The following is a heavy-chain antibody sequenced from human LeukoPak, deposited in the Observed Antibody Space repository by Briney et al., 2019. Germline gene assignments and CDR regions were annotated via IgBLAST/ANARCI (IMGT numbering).Heavy chain of an antibody. J-gene: IGHJ4*02. Sequence: GGSLRLSCAAAGFTFSSYWMHWVRQAPGKGLVWVSRINTDGSSTSYADSVKGRFTISRDNAKNTLYLQMNSLRAEDTAVYYFARGEDGSYGYDDYFDYWGQGTLVTVSS. CDR3: ARGEDGSYGYDDYFDY. CDR1: GFTFSSYW. CDR2: INTDGSST. V-gene: IGHV3-74*01. D-gene: IGHD5-18*01.